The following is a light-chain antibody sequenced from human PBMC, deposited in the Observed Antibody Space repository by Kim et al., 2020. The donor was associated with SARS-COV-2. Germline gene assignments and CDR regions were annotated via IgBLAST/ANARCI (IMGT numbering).Light chain of an antibody. J-gene: IGKJ1*01. CDR3: QQYNKGRT. Sequence: SVFPGESATPCCSGNQSVTSILAWYQQPPGQAPSLLMYGASTRATGIPARFSGSGCGTEFTLTISSLQSEDYAVYYCQQYNKGRTFGQGTKVDIK. CDR1: QSVTSI. CDR2: GAS. V-gene: IGKV3-15*01.